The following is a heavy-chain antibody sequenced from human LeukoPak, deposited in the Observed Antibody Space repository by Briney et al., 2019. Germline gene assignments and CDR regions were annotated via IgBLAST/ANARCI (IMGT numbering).Heavy chain of an antibody. CDR2: INAGNGNT. CDR1: GYTFTSYA. D-gene: IGHD6-13*01. CDR3: ARDVGSSWGTVDYYYYMDV. J-gene: IGHJ6*03. V-gene: IGHV1-3*01. Sequence: ASVKVSCKASGYTFTSYAMHWVRQAPGQRLEWMGWINAGNGNTKYSQKFQGRVTITRDTSASTAYMELSSLRSEDTAVYYCARDVGSSWGTVDYYYYMDVWGKGTTVTVSS.